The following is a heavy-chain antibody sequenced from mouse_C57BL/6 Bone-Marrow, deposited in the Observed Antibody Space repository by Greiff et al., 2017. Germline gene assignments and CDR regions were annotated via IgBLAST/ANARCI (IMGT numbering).Heavy chain of an antibody. V-gene: IGHV1-80*01. D-gene: IGHD1-1*01. CDR3: ASGRLRSRVAY. CDR2: IYPGDGDP. J-gene: IGHJ3*01. CDR1: GYAFSSYW. Sequence: QVQLQQSGAELVKPGASVKISCKASGYAFSSYWLNWVKQRPGKGLEWIGQIYPGDGDPNYNGQFKGKAPLTADKSSSTAYMQRSSMSSEDWAVYFCASGRLRSRVAYWGQGTLVTVSA.